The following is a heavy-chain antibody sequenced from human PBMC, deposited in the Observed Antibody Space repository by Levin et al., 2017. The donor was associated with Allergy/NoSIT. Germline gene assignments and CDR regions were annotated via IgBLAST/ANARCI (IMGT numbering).Heavy chain of an antibody. J-gene: IGHJ5*02. V-gene: IGHV3-7*01. CDR2: INEDGSEK. CDR1: GFTFSSYW. Sequence: GESLKISCAASGFTFSSYWMSWVRQAPGKGLEWVANINEDGSEKYYVDSVKGRFTISRDNAKNSLYLQMNSLRAEDTSIYYCARGRSWVDPWGQGTLVTVSS. CDR3: ARGRSWVDP.